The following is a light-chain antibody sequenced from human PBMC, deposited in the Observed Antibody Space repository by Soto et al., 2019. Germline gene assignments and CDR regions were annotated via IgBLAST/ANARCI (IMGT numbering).Light chain of an antibody. V-gene: IGLV1-40*01. J-gene: IGLJ3*02. CDR1: SSNIGAGYD. Sequence: QSVLTQPPSVSGAPGQRVTISCNGSSSNIGAGYDVHWYQQLPGTAPKLLIYANTNRPSGVPDRFSGSKSGTSPSLAITGLQAEDEADYYCQSYDNSLRGVFGGGAKVTVL. CDR3: QSYDNSLRGV. CDR2: ANT.